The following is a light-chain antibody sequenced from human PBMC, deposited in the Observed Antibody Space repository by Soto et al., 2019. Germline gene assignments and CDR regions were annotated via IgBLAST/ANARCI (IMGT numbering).Light chain of an antibody. Sequence: QSVLTQPASVSGSPGQSITISCTGTSSDVGGYNYVSWYQQHPGKAPKLMISEVSTRPSGVSNRFSGSKSGNTASLTISGLQAEDGADYYCSSYTSSSTYVFGTGTKVTVL. CDR1: SSDVGGYNY. CDR3: SSYTSSSTYV. CDR2: EVS. J-gene: IGLJ1*01. V-gene: IGLV2-14*01.